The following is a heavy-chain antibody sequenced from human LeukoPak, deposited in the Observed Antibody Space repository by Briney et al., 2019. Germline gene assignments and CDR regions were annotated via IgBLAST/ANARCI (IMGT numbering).Heavy chain of an antibody. J-gene: IGHJ4*02. CDR1: GFTFSSYA. V-gene: IGHV3-23*01. CDR2: ISGGGDIT. Sequence: GGSLRLSCAASGFTFSSYAMSWVRQAPGKGLEWVSAISGGGDITYYADSVRGRFTISRDNSKDTLFLQMHSLRPGDTAVYYCVREDTPATANYWGQGTLVTISS. CDR3: VREDTPATANY. D-gene: IGHD2-21*02.